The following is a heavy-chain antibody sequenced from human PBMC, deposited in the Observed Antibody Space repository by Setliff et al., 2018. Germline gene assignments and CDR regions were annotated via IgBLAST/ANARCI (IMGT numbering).Heavy chain of an antibody. V-gene: IGHV1-69*05. CDR2: IMPVFGTT. J-gene: IGHJ4*02. CDR3: ARSSAPSVVLAADFDF. Sequence: SVKVSCKASGYVFSAYYIYWVRQAPGQGLEYMGGIMPVFGTTHYAQRFQGRVTITMDESTSTAYMELRSLRSDDTAVYYCARSSAPSVVLAADFDFWGLGTPVTVSS. CDR1: GYVFSAYY. D-gene: IGHD3-3*01.